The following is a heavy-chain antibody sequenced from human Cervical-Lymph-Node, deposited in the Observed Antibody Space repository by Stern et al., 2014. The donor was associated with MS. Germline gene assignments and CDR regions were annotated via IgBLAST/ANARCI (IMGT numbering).Heavy chain of an antibody. CDR1: GFSFSSYT. CDR3: ATVWM. J-gene: IGHJ4*02. V-gene: IGHV3-48*02. CDR2: ISSSSSII. D-gene: IGHD1-1*01. Sequence: DVQLEESGGGLVQPGGSLRLSCVASGFSFSSYTINWVRQAPGRGLEWVSYISSSSSIISYADSVKGRFTISRDNAKNLLFLQMNSLRDEDTAVYFCATVWMWGQGSLVTVSS.